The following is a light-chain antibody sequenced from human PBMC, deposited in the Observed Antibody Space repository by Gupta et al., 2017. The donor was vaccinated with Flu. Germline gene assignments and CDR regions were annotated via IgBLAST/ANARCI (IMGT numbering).Light chain of an antibody. V-gene: IGLV1-47*02. CDR3: GEWDDSLSGPV. CDR1: SPNIGSNY. J-gene: IGLJ3*02. Sequence: QSVLTQPPSASGTPGQRVTISCSGSSPNIGSNYVYWYQQLPGTAPNLLIYSNNQRPSGVPDRFSGSKSGTSAFLAISGLQSEDEADYYCGEWDDSLSGPVFGGGTKLTVL. CDR2: SNN.